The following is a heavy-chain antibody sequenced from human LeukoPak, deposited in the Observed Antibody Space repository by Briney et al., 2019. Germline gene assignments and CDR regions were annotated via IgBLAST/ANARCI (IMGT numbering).Heavy chain of an antibody. D-gene: IGHD1-26*01. CDR3: ARDPYSGTYGDTYYYYMDV. CDR2: VLYDGSMQ. J-gene: IGHJ6*03. CDR1: GFPFTSYS. Sequence: GGSLRLSCAASGFPFTSYSMHWVRQAPGKGLEWVGVVLYDGSMQYYADSVKGRFTISRDNSKNTLYVQMNSLRGEDTAVYYCARDPYSGTYGDTYYYYMDVWGKGTTVTISS. V-gene: IGHV3-30*04.